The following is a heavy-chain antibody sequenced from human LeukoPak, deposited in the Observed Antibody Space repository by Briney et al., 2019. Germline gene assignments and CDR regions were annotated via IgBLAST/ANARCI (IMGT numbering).Heavy chain of an antibody. CDR3: ARDMQLST. CDR1: GFTVSSNY. Sequence: PGGSLRLSCAASGFTVSSNYMSWVRQAPGKGLEWVSVIYSGGSTYYTDSVRGRFTISRDNSKDTLFLQMNRLRAEDTAIYYCARDMQLSTWGLGTMVTVSS. J-gene: IGHJ3*01. CDR2: IYSGGST. D-gene: IGHD3-16*02. V-gene: IGHV3-53*01.